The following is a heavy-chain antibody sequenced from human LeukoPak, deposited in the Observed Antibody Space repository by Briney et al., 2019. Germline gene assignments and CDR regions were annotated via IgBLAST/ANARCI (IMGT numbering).Heavy chain of an antibody. D-gene: IGHD4-11*01. CDR2: INPNSGGT. CDR1: GYTFTGYY. J-gene: IGHJ1*01. Sequence: ASVKVSCKASGYTFTGYYMHWVRQAPGQGLEWMGWINPNSGGTNYAQKFQGRVTMTRDTSISTAYMELSRLRSDDTAVYYCARAVITVTAEYFQRWGQGTLVTVSS. V-gene: IGHV1-2*02. CDR3: ARAVITVTAEYFQR.